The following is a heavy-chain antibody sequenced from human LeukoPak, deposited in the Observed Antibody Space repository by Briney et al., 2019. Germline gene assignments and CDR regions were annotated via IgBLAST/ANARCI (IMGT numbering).Heavy chain of an antibody. V-gene: IGHV1-46*01. D-gene: IGHD6-19*01. CDR1: GYTFTSYY. CDR2: INPSGGST. Sequence: GASVKVSCKASGYTFTSYYMHWVRQAPGQGLEWMGIINPSGGSTSYAQKFQGWVTMTRDTSISTAYMELSRLRSDDTAVYYCARSLGPYSSGWQPYYYYGMDVWGQGTTVTVSS. J-gene: IGHJ6*02. CDR3: ARSLGPYSSGWQPYYYYGMDV.